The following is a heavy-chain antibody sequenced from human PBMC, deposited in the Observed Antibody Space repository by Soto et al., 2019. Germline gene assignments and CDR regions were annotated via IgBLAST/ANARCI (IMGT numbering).Heavy chain of an antibody. Sequence: PSETLSLTCTVSGDSISRSGYHWGWIRQPPGKGLEWIVSIYYSGTTYYNPSLKSRVTISVDTSKNQFSLKLSSVTAADTAVYYCARHDLYSGYGPRGPFEYWGQGALVTVSS. V-gene: IGHV4-39*01. J-gene: IGHJ4*02. CDR3: ARHDLYSGYGPRGPFEY. D-gene: IGHD5-12*01. CDR1: GDSISRSGYH. CDR2: IYYSGTT.